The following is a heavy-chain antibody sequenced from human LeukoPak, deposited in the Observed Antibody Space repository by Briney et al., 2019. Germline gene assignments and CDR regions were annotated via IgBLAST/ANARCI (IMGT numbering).Heavy chain of an antibody. J-gene: IGHJ4*02. D-gene: IGHD3-10*01. CDR2: ISGDGGST. V-gene: IGHV3-43*02. Sequence: GGSLRLSCSASRFTFSRYAMHWVRQAPGKGLEWVSLISGDGGSTYYADSVKGRFTISRDNSKNSLYLQMNSLRTEDTALYYCAKADRVDYYGSGSPPGYWGQGTLVTVSS. CDR1: RFTFSRYA. CDR3: AKADRVDYYGSGSPPGY.